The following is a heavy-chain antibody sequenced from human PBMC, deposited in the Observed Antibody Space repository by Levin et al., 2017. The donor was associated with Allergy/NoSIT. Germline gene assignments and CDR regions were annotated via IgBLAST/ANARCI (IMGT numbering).Heavy chain of an antibody. D-gene: IGHD3-10*01. Sequence: SETLSLTCAISGDSVSSNSAAWNWIRQSPSRGLEWLGRTYYRSKWYNDYAVSVKSRITINPDTSKNQFSLQLNSVTPEDTAVYYCARDAQGGIYGEDAFDIWGQGTMVTVSS. V-gene: IGHV6-1*01. CDR3: ARDAQGGIYGEDAFDI. J-gene: IGHJ3*02. CDR2: TYYRSKWYN. CDR1: GDSVSSNSAA.